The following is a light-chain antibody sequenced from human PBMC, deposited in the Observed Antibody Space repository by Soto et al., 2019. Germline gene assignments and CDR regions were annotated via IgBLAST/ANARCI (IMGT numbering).Light chain of an antibody. CDR2: AAS. Sequence: DIQMTQSPSSLSASVGDRVTITCRASQTISSYLNWYQQKPGKATKLLIYAASSLQSGVPSRFSGSGSGTDFALTISSLQPEDFATYYCQQSHSIPYTFGQGTKLEI. CDR1: QTISSY. J-gene: IGKJ2*01. V-gene: IGKV1-39*01. CDR3: QQSHSIPYT.